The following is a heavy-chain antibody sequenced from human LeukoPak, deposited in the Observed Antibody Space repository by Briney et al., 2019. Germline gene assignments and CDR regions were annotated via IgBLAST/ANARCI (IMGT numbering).Heavy chain of an antibody. D-gene: IGHD3-10*01. CDR3: ARPGVLWFGGDWYFDL. V-gene: IGHV1-2*02. CDR1: GYTFTGYY. J-gene: IGHJ2*01. Sequence: ASVKVSCKASGYTFTGYYMHWVRQAPGQGLEWMGWINPNSGGTNYAQKFQGRVTMTRDTSIGTAYMELSRLRSDDTAVYYCARPGVLWFGGDWYFDLWGRGTLVTVSS. CDR2: INPNSGGT.